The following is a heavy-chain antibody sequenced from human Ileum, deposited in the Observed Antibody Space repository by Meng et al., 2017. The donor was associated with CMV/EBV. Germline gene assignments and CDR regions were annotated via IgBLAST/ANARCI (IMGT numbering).Heavy chain of an antibody. CDR1: AFTFSSYE. CDR2: ISSSGSTR. D-gene: IGHD3-3*01. Sequence: GESLKISCAASAFTFSSYEMDWVRQAPGKGLEWVSYISSSGSTRYYADSVKGRFTISRDNATNSLYLQMNSLRAEDTAIYYCARDGSPSFGVGIDAFDIWGQGTVVTVSS. CDR3: ARDGSPSFGVGIDAFDI. J-gene: IGHJ3*02. V-gene: IGHV3-48*03.